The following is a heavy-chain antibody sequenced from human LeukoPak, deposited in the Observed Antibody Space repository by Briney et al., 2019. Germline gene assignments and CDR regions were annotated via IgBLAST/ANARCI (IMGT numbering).Heavy chain of an antibody. J-gene: IGHJ5*02. CDR1: GITLRSYP. D-gene: IGHD6-19*01. V-gene: IGHV3-21*01. CDR2: ISSSSSYI. Sequence: GGSLRLSCAGSGITLRSYPMSWVRQAPGKGLEWVSSISSSSSYIYYADSVKGRFTISRDNAKNSLYLQMNSLRAEDTAVYYCARGKAVAGTAWFDPWGQGTLVTVSS. CDR3: ARGKAVAGTAWFDP.